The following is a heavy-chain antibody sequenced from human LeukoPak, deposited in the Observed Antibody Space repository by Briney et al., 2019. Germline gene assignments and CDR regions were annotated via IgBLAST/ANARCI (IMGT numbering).Heavy chain of an antibody. Sequence: PGGSLRLSCSASGFTFSYFPMHWVRQAPGKGLEYVSAVSSDGGSTYYADSVRGRFTISRDNSKNTLSLQMGSLTTEDTAVYYCARDGGRDSTYWYYYWGQGTLVTVSS. CDR2: VSSDGGST. CDR1: GFTFSYFP. V-gene: IGHV3-64D*09. CDR3: ARDGGRDSTYWYYY. J-gene: IGHJ4*02. D-gene: IGHD6-13*01.